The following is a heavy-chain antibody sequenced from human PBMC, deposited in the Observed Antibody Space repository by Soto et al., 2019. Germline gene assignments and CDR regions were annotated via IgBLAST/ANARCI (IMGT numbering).Heavy chain of an antibody. CDR1: GFTFDNYA. Sequence: EVQLVESGGGLVQPGRSLRLSCAASGFTFDNYAIHWVRQAPGKGLEWVSGISWNSDTIGYADSVKGRLTISRDSAKSSVYLQMNSLRPEDTALYYCAKALPPGCYYKPLHYWGQGTLVTVSS. CDR2: ISWNSDTI. J-gene: IGHJ4*02. V-gene: IGHV3-9*01. D-gene: IGHD3-10*01. CDR3: AKALPPGCYYKPLHY.